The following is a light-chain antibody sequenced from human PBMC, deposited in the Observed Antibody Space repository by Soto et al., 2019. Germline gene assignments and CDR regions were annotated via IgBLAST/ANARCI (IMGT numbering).Light chain of an antibody. J-gene: IGKJ1*01. V-gene: IGKV1-27*01. CDR1: QGITDY. Sequence: DIQMTQSPSSLSASVGDRVTITCRASQGITDYLAWYQQKPGQVPNLLIYAASTLQSGVPSRFSGSGSGTDFTLTINGLQHEDVATYYCQNYNSAPWTFGQGTKVEIK. CDR3: QNYNSAPWT. CDR2: AAS.